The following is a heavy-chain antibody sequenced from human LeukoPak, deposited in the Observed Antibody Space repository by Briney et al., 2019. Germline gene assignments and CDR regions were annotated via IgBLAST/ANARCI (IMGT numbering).Heavy chain of an antibody. D-gene: IGHD1-26*01. CDR3: ARGRGVGATPLFN. V-gene: IGHV4-34*01. CDR1: GGSFSGYY. Sequence: SETLSLTCAVYGGSFSGYYWSWIRQPPGKGLEWIGEINHSGSTNYNPSLKSRVTISVDTSKNQFSLKLSSVTAADTAVYYCARGRGVGATPLFNGGRGTLVTVSS. CDR2: INHSGST. J-gene: IGHJ4*02.